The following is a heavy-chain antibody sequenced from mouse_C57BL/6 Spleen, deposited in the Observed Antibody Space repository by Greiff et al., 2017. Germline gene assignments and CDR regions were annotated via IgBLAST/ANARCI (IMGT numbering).Heavy chain of an antibody. Sequence: QVQLKQSGAELVKPGASVKISCKASGYAFSSYWMNWVKQRPGKGLEWIGQIYPGDGDTNYNGKFKGKATLTADKSSSTAYMQLSSLTSEDSAVYFCASFIYDGYPLAMDYWGQGTSVTVSS. V-gene: IGHV1-80*01. CDR3: ASFIYDGYPLAMDY. J-gene: IGHJ4*01. CDR2: IYPGDGDT. D-gene: IGHD2-3*01. CDR1: GYAFSSYW.